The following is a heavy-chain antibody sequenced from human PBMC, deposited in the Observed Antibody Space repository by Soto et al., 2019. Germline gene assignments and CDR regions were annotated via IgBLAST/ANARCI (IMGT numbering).Heavy chain of an antibody. V-gene: IGHV3-30*18. CDR3: GKEVGDDVPSYYGVDV. CDR2: IAYDGNEK. J-gene: IGHJ6*02. D-gene: IGHD3-10*01. CDR1: GFTFKTHA. Sequence: QVQLVESGGGVVQPGTSLRLSCAASGFTFKTHAMHWVRHAPGKGLEWMAVIAYDGNEKFYADSVKGRFTISRDNSKNAMYLQVNTLRNEHTAVYYCGKEVGDDVPSYYGVDVWGQGTTVTVPS.